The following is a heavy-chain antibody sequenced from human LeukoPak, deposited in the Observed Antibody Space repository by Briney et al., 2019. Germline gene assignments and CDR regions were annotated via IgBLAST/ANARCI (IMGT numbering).Heavy chain of an antibody. CDR3: ARGDYSSSWYEYNWFAP. V-gene: IGHV4-38-2*02. CDR1: GYSISSGYY. Sequence: SETLSLTCTVSGYSISSGYYWGWIRQPPGKGLEWIGSIYHSGNTYYSPSLKSRVTISVDTSKNQFSLKLSSVTAADTAVYYCARGDYSSSWYEYNWFAPWGQGTLVTVSS. D-gene: IGHD6-13*01. CDR2: IYHSGNT. J-gene: IGHJ5*02.